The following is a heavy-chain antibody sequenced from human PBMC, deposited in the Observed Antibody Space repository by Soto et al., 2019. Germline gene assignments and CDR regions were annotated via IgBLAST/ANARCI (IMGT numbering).Heavy chain of an antibody. CDR3: ARDLWGYCGTDCYPLDV. CDR1: GGTISRYY. D-gene: IGHD2-21*02. CDR2: MYSTGST. V-gene: IGHV4-59*01. J-gene: IGHJ6*02. Sequence: QVQLQESGPGLVKPSETLSLTCTVSGGTISRYYWSWIRQPPGKGLEWIGYMYSTGSTVYNPSFKRRVTISVDTSKNQFSLKLNSVTAEDTAVYYCARDLWGYCGTDCYPLDVWGQGTTVTVSS.